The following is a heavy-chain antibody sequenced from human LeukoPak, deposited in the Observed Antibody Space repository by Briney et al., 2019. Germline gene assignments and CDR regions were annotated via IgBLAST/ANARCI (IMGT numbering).Heavy chain of an antibody. V-gene: IGHV4-34*01. CDR3: ARPMIWPSSIAARRRRPDAFDI. CDR2: INHSGST. CDR1: GGSFSGYY. J-gene: IGHJ3*02. Sequence: SETLSLTCAVYGGSFSGYYWSWIRQPPGKGLEWIGEINHSGSTNYNPSLKSRVTISVDTSKNQFSLKLSSVTAADTAVYYCARPMIWPSSIAARRRRPDAFDIWGQGTTVTVSS. D-gene: IGHD6-6*01.